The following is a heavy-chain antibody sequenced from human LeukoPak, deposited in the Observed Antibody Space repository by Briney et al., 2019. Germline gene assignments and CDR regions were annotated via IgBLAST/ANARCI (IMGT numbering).Heavy chain of an antibody. CDR2: IKEDGSAQ. Sequence: GGSLRLSCSASGFTFNGYWMSWVRQAPGKGLEWVANIKEDGSAQYYVGSVKGRFTISRDNAKNSLSLQMNSLRAEDTAVYYCATSSNAPGNHWGQGTLVTVSS. D-gene: IGHD2-2*01. CDR1: GFTFNGYW. J-gene: IGHJ5*02. CDR3: ATSSNAPGNH. V-gene: IGHV3-7*01.